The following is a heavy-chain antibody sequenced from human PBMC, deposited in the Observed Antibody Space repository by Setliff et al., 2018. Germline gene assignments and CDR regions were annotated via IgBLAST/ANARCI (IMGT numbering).Heavy chain of an antibody. D-gene: IGHD6-19*01. J-gene: IGHJ6*03. Sequence: SETLSLTCTVSGSSISSYYWSWIRQPAGKGLEWIGHIYISGSANYNPSLKSRVTMSIDTSKNQFSLKLNSVTAADTAVYYCAREQWLDPPGYYYMDVWAKGTTVTVSS. V-gene: IGHV4-4*07. CDR3: AREQWLDPPGYYYMDV. CDR1: GSSISSYY. CDR2: IYISGSA.